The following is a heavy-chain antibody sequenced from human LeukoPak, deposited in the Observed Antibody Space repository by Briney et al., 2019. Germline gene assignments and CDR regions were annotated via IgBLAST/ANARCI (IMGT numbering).Heavy chain of an antibody. CDR1: GYTFTSYG. V-gene: IGHV1-18*01. CDR2: ISAYNGNT. Sequence: ASVKVSCKASGYTFTSYGISWVRQAPGQGLEWMGWISAYNGNTNYAQKFQGRVTMTRDTSISTAYMELSRLRSDDTAVYYCATAPRWYAFDIWGQGTMVTVSS. J-gene: IGHJ3*02. D-gene: IGHD4-23*01. CDR3: ATAPRWYAFDI.